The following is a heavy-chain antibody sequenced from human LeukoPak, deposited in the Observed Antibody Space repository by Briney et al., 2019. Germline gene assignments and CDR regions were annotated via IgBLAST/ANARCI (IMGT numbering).Heavy chain of an antibody. D-gene: IGHD3-10*01. V-gene: IGHV3-66*01. CDR2: IYGDGKT. J-gene: IGHJ4*02. Sequence: PGGSLRLSCAASGFTFRTNAMSWVRQAPGKGLEWVSVIYGDGKTYYADSVKGRFIISRDNSKNTLYLQMNSLRVDDTAVYYCAREAKVPGVNFDYWGQGTLVSVS. CDR1: GFTFRTNA. CDR3: AREAKVPGVNFDY.